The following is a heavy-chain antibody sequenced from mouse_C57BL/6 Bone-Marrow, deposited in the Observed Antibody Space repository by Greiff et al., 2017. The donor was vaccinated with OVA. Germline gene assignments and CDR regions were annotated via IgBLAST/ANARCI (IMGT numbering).Heavy chain of an antibody. V-gene: IGHV1-18*01. J-gene: IGHJ3*01. CDR3: ALTAQASWFAY. CDR2: INPNNGGT. CDR1: GYTFTDYN. Sequence: VQLQQSGPELVKPGASVKIPCKASGYTFTDYNMDWVKQSHGKSLEWIGDINPNNGGTFYNQKFKGKATLTVDKSSSTAYMELRSLTSEDTAVYYCALTAQASWFAYWGQGTLVTVSA. D-gene: IGHD3-2*02.